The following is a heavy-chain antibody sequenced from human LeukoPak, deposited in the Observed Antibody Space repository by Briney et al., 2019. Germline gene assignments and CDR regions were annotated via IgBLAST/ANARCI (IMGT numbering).Heavy chain of an antibody. D-gene: IGHD1-26*01. V-gene: IGHV1-2*02. Sequence: ASVKVSCKTSGYTSTDYYIHWVRQAPGQGLEWMGWINPKSVDTRYAQNFQDRVTMTRDTSITTAYMELSGLRSDDTALYYCARGSEVGGTEKNALDIWGQGTMVTVSS. CDR2: INPKSVDT. CDR1: GYTSTDYY. J-gene: IGHJ3*02. CDR3: ARGSEVGGTEKNALDI.